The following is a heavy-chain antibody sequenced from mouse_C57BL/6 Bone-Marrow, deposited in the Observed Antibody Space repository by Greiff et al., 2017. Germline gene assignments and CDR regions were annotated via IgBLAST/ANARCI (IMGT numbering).Heavy chain of an antibody. CDR3: ARQVIYDRYFLFAY. Sequence: EVKLVESGGGLVQPGGSLKLSCAASGFTFSDSGMAWVRQAPRKGPAWVAFISNLAYSIYYADTVTGRFTISSENAKNTLYLEMSSLRSEDTAMYYCARQVIYDRYFLFAYWGQGTTLTVSS. J-gene: IGHJ2*01. V-gene: IGHV5-15*01. D-gene: IGHD2-3*01. CDR2: ISNLAYSI. CDR1: GFTFSDSG.